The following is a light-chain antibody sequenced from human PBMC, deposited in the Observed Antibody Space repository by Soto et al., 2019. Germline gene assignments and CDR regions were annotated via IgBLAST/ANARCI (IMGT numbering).Light chain of an antibody. J-gene: IGLJ1*01. CDR3: SSYAGSNNLRV. V-gene: IGLV2-8*01. Sequence: QSVLTQPPSASGSPGQSVTISCTGTSSDVGGYNYVSWYQQHPGKAPKLMIYEVSKRPSGVPDRFSGSKSGNTASLTVSELQAEDEADYYCSSYAGSNNLRVFGTGTKLTVL. CDR1: SSDVGGYNY. CDR2: EVS.